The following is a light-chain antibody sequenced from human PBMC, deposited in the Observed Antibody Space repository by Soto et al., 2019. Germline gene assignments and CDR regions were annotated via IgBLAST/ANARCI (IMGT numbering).Light chain of an antibody. Sequence: DIQMTQSPSSLSASVGDRVTITCRASQSISSYLNWYQHKPGKATKLLIYAASSLQTGVPSRFSGSRSGTDFALTISSLQRDDFATYYCQQTDSFPRTFGQGTKVEMK. V-gene: IGKV1-39*01. CDR2: AAS. CDR1: QSISSY. J-gene: IGKJ1*01. CDR3: QQTDSFPRT.